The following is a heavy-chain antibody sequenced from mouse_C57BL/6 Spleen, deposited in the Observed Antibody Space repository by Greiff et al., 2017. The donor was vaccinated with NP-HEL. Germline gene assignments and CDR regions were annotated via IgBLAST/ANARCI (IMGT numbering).Heavy chain of an antibody. Sequence: EVKLQESGPGLVKPSQSLSLTCSVTGYSITSGYYWNWIRQFPGNKLEWMGYISYDGSNNYNPSLKNRISITRDTSKNQFFLKLNSVTTEDTATYYCARDEGYYYGSPYCYAMDYWGQGTSVTVSS. J-gene: IGHJ4*01. CDR3: ARDEGYYYGSPYCYAMDY. V-gene: IGHV3-6*01. CDR2: ISYDGSN. D-gene: IGHD1-1*01. CDR1: GYSITSGYY.